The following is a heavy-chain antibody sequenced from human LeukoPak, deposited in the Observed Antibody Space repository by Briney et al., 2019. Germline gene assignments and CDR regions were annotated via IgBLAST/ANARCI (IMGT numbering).Heavy chain of an antibody. D-gene: IGHD3-16*02. V-gene: IGHV3-30*18. Sequence: GGSLRLSCAASGFTFSTYGMHWVRQAPGKGLEWVAVISYDGSSKFYADSVKGRFTISRDNSKNRLYLQMDSLRGEDTAVYYCAKDRSWHGLEYWGQGALVTVSS. CDR1: GFTFSTYG. CDR3: AKDRSWHGLEY. J-gene: IGHJ4*02. CDR2: ISYDGSSK.